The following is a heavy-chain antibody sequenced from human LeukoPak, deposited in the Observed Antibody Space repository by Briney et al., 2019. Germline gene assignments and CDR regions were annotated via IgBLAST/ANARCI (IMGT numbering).Heavy chain of an antibody. CDR3: AKDTMSPKAGFDP. J-gene: IGHJ5*02. CDR1: GFTFSSYG. D-gene: IGHD5/OR15-5a*01. V-gene: IGHV3-30*02. Sequence: GGSLRLSCAASGFTFSSYGMHWVRKAPGKGLEWVAFIRYDGSNRYYADSVKGRFTISRDNSKNTLYLQMNSLRDEDTAVYYCAKDTMSPKAGFDPWGQGTLVTVSS. CDR2: IRYDGSNR.